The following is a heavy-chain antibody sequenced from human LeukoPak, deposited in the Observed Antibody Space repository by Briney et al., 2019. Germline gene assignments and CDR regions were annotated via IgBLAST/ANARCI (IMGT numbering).Heavy chain of an antibody. J-gene: IGHJ4*01. D-gene: IGHD5-24*01. CDR3: ASLYNDYGDY. Sequence: GGSLRLSCAASGFTFRNYGMSWVRQAPGKGLEWVSGTIGTGDSKFYADPVKGRFTISRDNSRNTLYLHMNSLRVDDTAVYYCASLYNDYGDYCGQGALVTVSS. CDR1: GFTFRNYG. V-gene: IGHV3-23*01. CDR2: TIGTGDSK.